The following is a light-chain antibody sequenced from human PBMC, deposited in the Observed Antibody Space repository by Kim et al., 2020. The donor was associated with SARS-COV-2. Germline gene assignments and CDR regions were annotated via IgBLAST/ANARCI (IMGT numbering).Light chain of an antibody. CDR3: QTWGAGIRV. J-gene: IGLJ3*02. Sequence: ASVKLTCTLGSGNISYAIAWHQQQPEKGPRYLMKLNSDGSHRKGDGIPDRFSGSSSGAERYLTISSLQSEDEADYYCQTWGAGIRVFGGGTQLTVL. CDR2: LNSDGSH. V-gene: IGLV4-69*01. CDR1: SGNISYA.